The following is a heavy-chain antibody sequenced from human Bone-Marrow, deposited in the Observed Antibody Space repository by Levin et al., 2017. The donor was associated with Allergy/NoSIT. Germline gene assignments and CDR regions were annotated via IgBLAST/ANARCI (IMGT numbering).Heavy chain of an antibody. J-gene: IGHJ4*02. CDR3: VTDESGDEDFDY. V-gene: IGHV3-48*01. D-gene: IGHD7-27*01. CDR2: ITRTSRTI. Sequence: WGSLRLSCAASGFILRTSDMNWVRQAPGKGLEWISFITRTSRTISYADSVKGRFTVSRDNAKNSLYLDMNSLRAEDTAVYYCVTDESGDEDFDYWGQGTLVTVSS. CDR1: GFILRTSD.